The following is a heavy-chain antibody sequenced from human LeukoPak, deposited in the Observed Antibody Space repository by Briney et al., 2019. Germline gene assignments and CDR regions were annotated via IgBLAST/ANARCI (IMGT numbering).Heavy chain of an antibody. Sequence: SETLSLTCTVSGGSISGDYWSWIRQPPGKGLEWVGYIYYTGSTNYNPSLKSRVTISVDTSKNQFSLKLTSVTAADTAVYYCARLQVGSTAVFDYWGQGTLVSVSS. CDR1: GGSISGDY. CDR3: ARLQVGSTAVFDY. D-gene: IGHD3-16*01. V-gene: IGHV4-59*01. CDR2: IYYTGST. J-gene: IGHJ4*02.